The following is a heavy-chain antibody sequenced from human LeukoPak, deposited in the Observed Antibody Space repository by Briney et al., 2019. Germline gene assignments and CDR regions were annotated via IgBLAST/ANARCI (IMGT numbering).Heavy chain of an antibody. V-gene: IGHV4-34*01. J-gene: IGHJ4*02. Sequence: PSETLSHTCAVYGGSFSGYYWSWIRQPPGKGLEWIGEINHSGSTNYNPSLKSRVTISVDTSKNQFSLKLSSVTAADTAVYYCARVRMDGYHRRYFDYWGQGTLVTVSS. CDR1: GGSFSGYY. CDR3: ARVRMDGYHRRYFDY. CDR2: INHSGST. D-gene: IGHD5-24*01.